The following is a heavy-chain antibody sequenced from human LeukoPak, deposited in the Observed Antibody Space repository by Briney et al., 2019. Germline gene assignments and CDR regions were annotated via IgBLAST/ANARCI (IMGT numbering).Heavy chain of an antibody. CDR3: ARVKGGFGELSYFDY. J-gene: IGHJ4*02. V-gene: IGHV1-2*02. D-gene: IGHD3-10*01. CDR2: SNPNSGGT. CDR1: GYTFTDYY. Sequence: AAAKVSCKASGYTFTDYYMHWVRQAPGQGLEWMGWSNPNSGGTQYAQKFQGRVTMTRDTSITTAYMQLSSLTFDDTAVYYCARVKGGFGELSYFDYWGQGTLVTV.